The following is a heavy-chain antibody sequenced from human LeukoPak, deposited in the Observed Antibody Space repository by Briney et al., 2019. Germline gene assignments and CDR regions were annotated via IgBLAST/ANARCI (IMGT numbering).Heavy chain of an antibody. Sequence: GGSLRLSCAAPGFTFSSYWMHWVRQAPGKGLVWVSRINSDGSSTSYADSVKGRFTISRDNGKNTLYLQMNSLRAEDTAVYYCARPGIWERAFDIWGQGTMVTVSS. CDR3: ARPGIWERAFDI. CDR1: GFTFSSYW. CDR2: INSDGSST. D-gene: IGHD1-1*01. V-gene: IGHV3-74*01. J-gene: IGHJ3*02.